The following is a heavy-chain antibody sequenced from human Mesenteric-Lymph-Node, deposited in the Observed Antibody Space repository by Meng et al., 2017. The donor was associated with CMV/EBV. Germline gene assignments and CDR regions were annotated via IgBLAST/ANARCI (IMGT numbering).Heavy chain of an antibody. V-gene: IGHV4-31*01. D-gene: IGHD5-24*01. J-gene: IGHJ2*01. Sequence: FAGASNCCGCNYRRSLRQYPGKVLACFYSISSPCSPSHNPSLTIPITISVDPSTLQFSLKLTSVTAADTAVYFCASSGWLQLALALWGRGTLVTVSS. CDR1: GASNCCGCNY. CDR3: ASSGWLQLALAL. CDR2: ISSPCSP.